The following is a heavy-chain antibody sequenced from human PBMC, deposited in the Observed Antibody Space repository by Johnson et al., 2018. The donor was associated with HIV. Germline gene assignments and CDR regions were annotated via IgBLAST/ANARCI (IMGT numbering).Heavy chain of an antibody. CDR1: GFTFSGSA. D-gene: IGHD1-26*01. Sequence: VQLVESGGGLVQPGGSLKLSCAASGFTFSGSAMHWVRQASGNGLEWVGRIRSKANSYATAYAASVKGRVTISRDDSKNTAYRQMNSLKTEDTAVYYCTRRVVGATTDDAFDIWGQGTMVTVSS. CDR3: TRRVVGATTDDAFDI. CDR2: IRSKANSYAT. V-gene: IGHV3-73*02. J-gene: IGHJ3*02.